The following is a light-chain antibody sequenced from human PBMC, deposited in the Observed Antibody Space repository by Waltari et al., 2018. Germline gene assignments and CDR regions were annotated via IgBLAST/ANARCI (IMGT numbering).Light chain of an antibody. V-gene: IGLV1-40*01. Sequence: QSVLTQPPSVSGAPGQRVTISCTGSSSNIGAGYDVHWYQQLPGTAPKLLRYGNSNRPSGVPDRFSGSKSGTSASLASTGLQAEDEADYYCQSYDSSLSGSVFGGGTQLTVL. J-gene: IGLJ7*01. CDR1: SSNIGAGYD. CDR3: QSYDSSLSGSV. CDR2: GNS.